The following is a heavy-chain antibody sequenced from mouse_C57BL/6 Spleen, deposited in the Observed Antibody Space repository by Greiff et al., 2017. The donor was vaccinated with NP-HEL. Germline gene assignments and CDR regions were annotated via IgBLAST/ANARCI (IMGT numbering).Heavy chain of an antibody. CDR3: ARGGYDEEDYAMDY. V-gene: IGHV5-17*01. D-gene: IGHD2-2*01. CDR2: ISSGSSTI. CDR1: GFTFSDYG. J-gene: IGHJ4*01. Sequence: EVQVVESGGGLVKPGGSLKLSCAASGFTFSDYGMHWVRQAPEKGLEWVAYISSGSSTIYYADTVKGRFTISRDNAKNTLFLQMTSLRSEDTAMYYCARGGYDEEDYAMDYWGQGTSVTVSS.